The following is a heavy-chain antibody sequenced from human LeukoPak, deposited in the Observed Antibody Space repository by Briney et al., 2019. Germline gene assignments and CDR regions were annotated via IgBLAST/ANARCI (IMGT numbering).Heavy chain of an antibody. J-gene: IGHJ6*03. D-gene: IGHD6-13*01. CDR1: GYTFTSYG. V-gene: IGHV1-18*01. Sequence: GASVKVSCKASGYTFTSYGISWVRPAPGQGLEWMGWISAYNGNTNYAQRLQGRVTMTTDTSTSTAYMELRSLRSDDTAVYYCAKFLYSSSWYLGGDYYYYMDVWGKGTTVTVSS. CDR2: ISAYNGNT. CDR3: AKFLYSSSWYLGGDYYYYMDV.